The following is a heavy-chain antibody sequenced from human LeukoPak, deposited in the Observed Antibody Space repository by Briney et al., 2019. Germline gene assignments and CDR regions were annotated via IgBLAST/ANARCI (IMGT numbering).Heavy chain of an antibody. D-gene: IGHD5-12*01. Sequence: PSETLSLTCTVSGGSISSYYWSWIRQPPGKGLEWIGYIYCSGSTNYNPSLKSRVTISVDTSKNQFSLKLSSVTAADTAVYYCARTPSGYDVLDYFDYWGQGTLVTVSS. CDR3: ARTPSGYDVLDYFDY. V-gene: IGHV4-59*01. CDR1: GGSISSYY. J-gene: IGHJ4*02. CDR2: IYCSGST.